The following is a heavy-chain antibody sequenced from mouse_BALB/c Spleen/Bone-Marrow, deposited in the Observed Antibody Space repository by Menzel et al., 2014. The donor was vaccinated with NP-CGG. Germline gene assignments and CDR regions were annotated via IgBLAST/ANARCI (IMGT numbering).Heavy chain of an antibody. Sequence: VQLQESGPGLVQPSQSLSITCTVSGFPLTSYGVHWVRQSPGKGLEWLGAIWSGGGSDYNAAFISRLSITKDNSKSQVFYKMFSLQVDDTAIYYCARTSNYVDFDYWGQGPTLTVSS. V-gene: IGHV2-4-1*01. D-gene: IGHD2-5*01. CDR1: GFPLTSYG. J-gene: IGHJ2*01. CDR2: IWSGGGS. CDR3: ARTSNYVDFDY.